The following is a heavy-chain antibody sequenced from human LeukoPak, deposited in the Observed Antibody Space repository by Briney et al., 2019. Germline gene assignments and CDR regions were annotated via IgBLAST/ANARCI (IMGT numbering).Heavy chain of an antibody. Sequence: SETLSLTCTVSGGSITSYYWSWIRQPPGKGLEWIGHIYYSGSTNYNPSLKSRVTISVDTSKNQFSLKLSSVTAADTAVYYCAKTYYDFWSGYYSYWGQGTLVTVSS. D-gene: IGHD3-3*01. CDR3: AKTYYDFWSGYYSY. CDR2: IYYSGST. CDR1: GGSITSYY. J-gene: IGHJ4*02. V-gene: IGHV4-59*08.